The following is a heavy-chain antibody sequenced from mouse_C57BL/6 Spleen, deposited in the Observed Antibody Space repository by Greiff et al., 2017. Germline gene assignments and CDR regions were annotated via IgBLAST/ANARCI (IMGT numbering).Heavy chain of an antibody. J-gene: IGHJ2*01. CDR1: GYTFTSYW. D-gene: IGHD2-2*01. CDR3: ARDGFEPRYFDD. V-gene: IGHV1-53*01. Sequence: QVQLQQPGTELVKPGASVKLSCKASGYTFTSYWMHWVKQRPGQGLEWIGNINPCNGGTNYNEKFKSKATLTVDKSSSTAYMQLSRLTSEDSAVDYCARDGFEPRYFDDWGQGTTLTVSS. CDR2: INPCNGGT.